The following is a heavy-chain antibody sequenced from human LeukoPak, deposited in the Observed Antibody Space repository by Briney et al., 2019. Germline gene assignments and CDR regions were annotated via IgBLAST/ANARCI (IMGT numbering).Heavy chain of an antibody. J-gene: IGHJ3*02. CDR2: TYYRSKWYS. CDR1: GDSVSGNSIA. CDR3: ARVGLRFCTGSGCYSKNFDI. Sequence: SETLSLTCAISGDSVSGNSIAWTWIRQSPSRDLEWLGRTYYRSKWYSDYALSVKSRISINPDTSKNQFSLQLSSVTPEEPGLYYCARVGLRFCTGSGCYSKNFDIWGQGTMVTVSS. D-gene: IGHD2-15*01. V-gene: IGHV6-1*01.